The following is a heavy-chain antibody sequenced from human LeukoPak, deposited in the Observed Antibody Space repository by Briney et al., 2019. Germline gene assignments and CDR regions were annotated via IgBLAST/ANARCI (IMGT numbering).Heavy chain of an antibody. CDR2: INPNSGGT. V-gene: IGHV1-2*02. Sequence: GASVKVSCKAFEYSFTDYYVHWVRQAPGQGLEWMGWINPNSGGTKYAQKFQGRVTMTRDTSISTAYMELSRLRSDDTAVYYCARAAVAGDFDYWGQGTLVTVSS. J-gene: IGHJ4*02. CDR3: ARAAVAGDFDY. CDR1: EYSFTDYY. D-gene: IGHD6-19*01.